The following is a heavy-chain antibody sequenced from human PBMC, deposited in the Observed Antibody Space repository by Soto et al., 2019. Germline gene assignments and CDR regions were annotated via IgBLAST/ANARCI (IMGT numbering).Heavy chain of an antibody. V-gene: IGHV1-69*13. CDR1: GGTFSSYA. J-gene: IGHJ4*02. D-gene: IGHD3-22*01. CDR3: ARDLNRGYYDSSGYSSFDY. Sequence: ASVKVSCKASGGTFSSYAISWVRQAPGQGLEWMGGIIPIFGTANYAQKFQGRVTITADESTSTAYMELSSLRSEDTAVYYCARDLNRGYYDSSGYSSFDYWGQGTLVTVSS. CDR2: IIPIFGTA.